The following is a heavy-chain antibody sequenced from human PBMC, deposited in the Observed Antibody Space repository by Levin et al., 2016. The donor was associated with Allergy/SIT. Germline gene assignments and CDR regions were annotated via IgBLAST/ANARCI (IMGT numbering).Heavy chain of an antibody. CDR1: GSNFRNDG. CDR2: ISNDGGHE. Sequence: GGSLRLSCVVTGSNFRNDGMHWVRQAPGKGLEWVAVISNDGGHEYYADSAKGRFSISRDNAKNSVYLEMNSLRADDAAVYYCARDLSRYRDWFDHFDYWGQGRLVAVSS. D-gene: IGHD3-9*01. CDR3: ARDLSRYRDWFDHFDY. J-gene: IGHJ4*02. V-gene: IGHV3-30*03.